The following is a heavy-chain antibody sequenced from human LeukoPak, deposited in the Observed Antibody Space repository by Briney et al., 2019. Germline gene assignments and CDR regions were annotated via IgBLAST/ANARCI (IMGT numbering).Heavy chain of an antibody. CDR1: GGSISDDY. V-gene: IGHV4-59*01. D-gene: IGHD6-13*01. CDR2: IHYSGTT. Sequence: SETLSLTCTVSGGSISDDYWSWLRQPPGKGLEWIAYIHYSGTTNYNPSLKSRVTISIDTSKKQFSLKLNSVTAADTAVYYCARDSSSSPTPYFQHWGQGTLVTVSS. CDR3: ARDSSSSPTPYFQH. J-gene: IGHJ1*01.